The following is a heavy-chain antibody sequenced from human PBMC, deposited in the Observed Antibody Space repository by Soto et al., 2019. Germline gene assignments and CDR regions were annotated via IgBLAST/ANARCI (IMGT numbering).Heavy chain of an antibody. Sequence: SETLTLTCAVSGGSISSGGYTWSWIRQPPGKGLEWIGYIYHSGSTYYNPSLKSRVTISVDRSKNQFSLKLSSVTAADTAVYYCARASTTVTTLDYWGQGTLVTVSS. CDR2: IYHSGST. CDR3: ARASTTVTTLDY. D-gene: IGHD4-17*01. CDR1: GGSISSGGYT. J-gene: IGHJ4*02. V-gene: IGHV4-30-2*01.